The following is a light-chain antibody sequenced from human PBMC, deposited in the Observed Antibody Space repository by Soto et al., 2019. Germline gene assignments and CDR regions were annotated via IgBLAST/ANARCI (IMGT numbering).Light chain of an antibody. CDR1: SSNIGAGYD. J-gene: IGLJ1*01. CDR3: QSYDRSLSGSRV. V-gene: IGLV1-40*01. Sequence: QAVGTQPPSVSGAPGQRVTISCTGSSSNIGAGYDVHWYQQLPGTAPKLLIYDNSNRPSGVPDRFSGSKSGTSASLAITGLQAEDEADYYCQSYDRSLSGSRVFGTGTKLTVL. CDR2: DNS.